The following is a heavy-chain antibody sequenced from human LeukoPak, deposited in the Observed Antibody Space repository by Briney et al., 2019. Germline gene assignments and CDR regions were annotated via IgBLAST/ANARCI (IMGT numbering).Heavy chain of an antibody. CDR2: TRNKANSYTT. D-gene: IGHD6-13*01. J-gene: IGHJ4*02. V-gene: IGHV3-72*01. Sequence: GGSLRLSCAASGFTFNDHYMDWVRQAPGKGLEWVGRTRNKANSYTTEYAASVKGRFTISRDDSKNSLYLQMNSLKTEDTAVYYCARGIAAAGKYDYWGQGTLVTVSS. CDR1: GFTFNDHY. CDR3: ARGIAAAGKYDY.